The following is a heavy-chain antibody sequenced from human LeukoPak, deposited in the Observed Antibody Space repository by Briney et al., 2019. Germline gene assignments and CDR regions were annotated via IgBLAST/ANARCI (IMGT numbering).Heavy chain of an antibody. Sequence: GGSLRLSCAASGFTFSTYAMTWVRQAPGKGLEWVAVISYDGSNKYYADSVKGRFTISRDNSKNTLYLQMNSLRAEDTAVYYCAKAAHYGGNSAFDIWGQGTMVTVSS. D-gene: IGHD4-23*01. CDR1: GFTFSTYA. CDR2: ISYDGSNK. J-gene: IGHJ3*02. CDR3: AKAAHYGGNSAFDI. V-gene: IGHV3-30*18.